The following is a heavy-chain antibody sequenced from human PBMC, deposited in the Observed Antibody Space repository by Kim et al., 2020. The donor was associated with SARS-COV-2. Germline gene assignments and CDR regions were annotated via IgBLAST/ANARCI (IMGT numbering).Heavy chain of an antibody. CDR2: IYAGGHT. Sequence: GGSLRLSCAASGFTVSTTYMSWVRQAPGKGLECVSVIYAGGHTYYADSVKGRFTISRDNSKNTLYLQMNSLRGDDTAVVYFGGDNSRGSYYAMDVWGQGTAVTVSS. J-gene: IGHJ6*02. V-gene: IGHV3-53*01. D-gene: IGHD1-20*01. CDR3: GGDNSRGSYYAMDV. CDR1: GFTVSTTY.